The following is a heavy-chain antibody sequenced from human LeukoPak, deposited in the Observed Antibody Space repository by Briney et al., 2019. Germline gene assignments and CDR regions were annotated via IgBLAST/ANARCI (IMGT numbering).Heavy chain of an antibody. J-gene: IGHJ5*02. D-gene: IGHD2-2*01. CDR2: IYYSGST. CDR1: GGSISSGGYY. V-gene: IGHV4-31*03. Sequence: SETLSLTCTVSGGSISSGGYYWSWIRQHPGKGLEWIGYIYYSGSTYYNPSLKSRVTISVDTPKNQFSLKLSSVTAADTAVYYCAREPCSSTSCYYNWFDPWGQGTLVTVS. CDR3: AREPCSSTSCYYNWFDP.